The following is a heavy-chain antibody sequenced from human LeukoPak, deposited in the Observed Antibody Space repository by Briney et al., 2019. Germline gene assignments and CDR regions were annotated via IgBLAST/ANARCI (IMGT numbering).Heavy chain of an antibody. D-gene: IGHD3-22*01. CDR2: LSYDGSNK. V-gene: IGHV3-30*18. CDR1: GFTFSSYG. Sequence: GGPLRLSCAASGFTFSSYGMHWVRRAPGKGLEWVAVLSYDGSNKYYADSVKGRLTISRDNSKNTLYLQMNSLRAEDTAVYYCANDYHDSRIDYWGQGTLVTVSS. J-gene: IGHJ4*02. CDR3: ANDYHDSRIDY.